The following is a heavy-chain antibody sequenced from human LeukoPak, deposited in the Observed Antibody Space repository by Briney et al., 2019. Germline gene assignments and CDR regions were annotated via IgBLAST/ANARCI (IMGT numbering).Heavy chain of an antibody. V-gene: IGHV7-4-1*02. J-gene: IGHJ4*02. CDR2: IHTNTETP. Sequence: ASVKVSCKRSGYTFTSYAINWVRQAPGQGLEWMGWIHTNTETPTYAQGFTGRFVFSLDTSLSTAYLQINSLKTEDTAVYYCARDFSLKSIAGRIGSSPGYWGQGTLVTVSS. CDR3: ARDFSLKSIAGRIGSSPGY. CDR1: GYTFTSYA. D-gene: IGHD6-6*01.